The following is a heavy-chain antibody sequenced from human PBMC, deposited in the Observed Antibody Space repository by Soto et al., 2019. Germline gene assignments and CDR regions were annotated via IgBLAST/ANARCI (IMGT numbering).Heavy chain of an antibody. CDR1: GFTFSSYW. J-gene: IGHJ3*02. D-gene: IGHD2-2*01. CDR3: ARDWGYCSSTSCYSRPDAFDI. Sequence: PGGSLRLSCAASGFTFSSYWMHWVRQAPGKGLVWVSRINSDGSSTSYADSVKGRFTISRDNAKNTLHLQMNSLRAEDTAVYYCARDWGYCSSTSCYSRPDAFDIWGQGTMVTVSS. V-gene: IGHV3-74*01. CDR2: INSDGSST.